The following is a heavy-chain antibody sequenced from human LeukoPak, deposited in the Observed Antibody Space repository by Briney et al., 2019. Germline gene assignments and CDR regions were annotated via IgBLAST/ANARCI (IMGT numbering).Heavy chain of an antibody. CDR3: ARDKRHNYGKYFDP. CDR2: ISLGNS. V-gene: IGHV4-59*12. D-gene: IGHD5-24*01. CDR1: GDTLSTYY. J-gene: IGHJ4*02. Sequence: PSETLSLTCSLSGDTLSTYYWNWIRQTPGRGLEWIGHISLGNSEYNPSLKSRVTISVDTSKNEFYLRLTSVTAADTALYFCARDKRHNYGKYFDPWSQGALVSVSS.